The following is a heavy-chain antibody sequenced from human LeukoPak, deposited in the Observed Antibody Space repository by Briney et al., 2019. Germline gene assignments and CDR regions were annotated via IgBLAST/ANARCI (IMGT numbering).Heavy chain of an antibody. CDR3: ANPVGYVDAFDI. CDR2: TSGSGGST. CDR1: GFTFTSYG. Sequence: AGGSLRLSCAASGFTFTSYGMSWVRQGRGKGVEWGSGTSGSGGSTYYADSVKGRFNISRDNTKNTLYLQMNSLRAEDTAVYYCANPVGYVDAFDIWGQGTMVTVSS. D-gene: IGHD5-12*01. J-gene: IGHJ3*02. V-gene: IGHV3-23*01.